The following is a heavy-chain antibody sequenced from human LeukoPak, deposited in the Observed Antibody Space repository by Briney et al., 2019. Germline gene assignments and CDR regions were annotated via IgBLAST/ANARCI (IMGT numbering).Heavy chain of an antibody. CDR3: ARCSGSSSFARWFDP. V-gene: IGHV4-59*01. CDR1: GGSLSSYY. D-gene: IGHD6-6*01. Sequence: PSETLSRTCTVSGGSLSSYYWSWIRQPPGKGLEWIGYIYYRGSTSYNPSLRSRVTLSVDTSKNQFSLKLSSVTAADTAVYYCARCSGSSSFARWFDPWGQGTLVTVSS. J-gene: IGHJ5*02. CDR2: IYYRGST.